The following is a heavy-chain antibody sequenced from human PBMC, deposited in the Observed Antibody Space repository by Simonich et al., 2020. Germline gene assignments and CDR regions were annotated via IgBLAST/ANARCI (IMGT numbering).Heavy chain of an antibody. V-gene: IGHV1-2*02. J-gene: IGHJ6*03. CDR3: ARDRAARYYYYYYMDV. Sequence: QVQLVQSGAEVKKPGASVKVSCKASGYTFTGYYMHWVRQAPGQGLEWMGRINPNSGGTNYAQKVQGRVTMTRDTSISTAYMELSRLRSDDTAVYYCARDRAARYYYYYYMDVWGKGTTVTVSS. D-gene: IGHD6-6*01. CDR1: GYTFTGYY. CDR2: INPNSGGT.